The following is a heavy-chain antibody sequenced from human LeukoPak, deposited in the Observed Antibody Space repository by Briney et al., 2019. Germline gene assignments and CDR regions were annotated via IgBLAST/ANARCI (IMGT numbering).Heavy chain of an antibody. CDR2: IYTSGST. Sequence: SETLSLTCTVSGGSISSGSYYWSWIRQPAGKGLEWIGRIYTSGSTNYNPSLKSRVTISVDTSKNQFSLKLSSVTAADTAVYYCARDVGPYSYARGAYYYMDVWGKGTTVTVSS. J-gene: IGHJ6*03. D-gene: IGHD5-18*01. V-gene: IGHV4-61*02. CDR3: ARDVGPYSYARGAYYYMDV. CDR1: GGSISSGSYY.